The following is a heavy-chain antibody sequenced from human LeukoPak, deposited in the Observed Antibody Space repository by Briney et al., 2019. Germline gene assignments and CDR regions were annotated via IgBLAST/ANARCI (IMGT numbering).Heavy chain of an antibody. J-gene: IGHJ4*02. CDR1: GFTFSSYA. CDR2: ISYHGSNK. Sequence: GGSLRLSCAASGFTFSSYAMHWVRQAPGKGLEWVAVISYHGSNKYYADSVKGRFTISRDNSKNALYLQMNSLRVEDTAVYYCAIDPNWGTHSWGQGVLVTVSS. CDR3: AIDPNWGTHS. V-gene: IGHV3-30-3*01. D-gene: IGHD7-27*01.